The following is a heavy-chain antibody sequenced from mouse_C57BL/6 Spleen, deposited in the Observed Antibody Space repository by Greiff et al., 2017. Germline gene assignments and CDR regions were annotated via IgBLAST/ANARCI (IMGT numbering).Heavy chain of an antibody. J-gene: IGHJ4*01. D-gene: IGHD2-4*01. Sequence: QVQLQQPGAELVRPGSSVKLSCKASGYTFTSYWMHWVKQRPIQGLEWIGNIDPSDSETHYTQKFKDKATLTVDKSSSTAYMQLSSLTSEDSAVYYCARKDYDSYAMDYWGQGTSVTVSS. CDR1: GYTFTSYW. CDR3: ARKDYDSYAMDY. CDR2: IDPSDSET. V-gene: IGHV1-52*01.